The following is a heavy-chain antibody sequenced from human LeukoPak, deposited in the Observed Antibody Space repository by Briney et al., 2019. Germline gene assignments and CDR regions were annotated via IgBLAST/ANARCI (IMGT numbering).Heavy chain of an antibody. CDR2: IYYTGSP. J-gene: IGHJ5*02. CDR3: ARHMPHYCGGECSMDP. Sequence: SETLSLTCTVVNGSIRPHYWSWIRQPPGKGLEWVGFIYYTGSPRYNPSLKSRVAMSVHMSKNQVSLTLYSVTAADTATYYCARHMPHYCGGECSMDPWGKGTLVPVS. V-gene: IGHV4-59*08. D-gene: IGHD2-21*01. CDR1: NGSIRPHY.